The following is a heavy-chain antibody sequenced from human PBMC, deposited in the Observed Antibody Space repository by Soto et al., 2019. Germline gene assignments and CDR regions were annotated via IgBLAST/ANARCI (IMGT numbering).Heavy chain of an antibody. CDR1: GGTFSSYA. V-gene: IGHV1-69*10. Sequence: ASVKVSCKASGGTFSSYAISWVRQAPGQGLEWMGGIIPILGIANYAQKFQGRVTITADKSTSTAYMELSRLRSEDTDVYYCARGRRDGYNFDYWGQGTLVTVSS. CDR2: IIPILGIA. D-gene: IGHD5-12*01. J-gene: IGHJ4*02. CDR3: ARGRRDGYNFDY.